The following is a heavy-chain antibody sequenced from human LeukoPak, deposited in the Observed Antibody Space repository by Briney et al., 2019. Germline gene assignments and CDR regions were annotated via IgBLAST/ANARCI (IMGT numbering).Heavy chain of an antibody. D-gene: IGHD3-3*01. CDR3: AREPITIFGVAALEGNWFDP. J-gene: IGHJ5*02. CDR2: INPSGGST. Sequence: ASVKVSCKASGSTFTSYYMHWVRQAPGQGLEWTGIINPSGGSTSYAQKFQGRVTMTRDTSTSTVYMELSSLRSEDTAVYYCAREPITIFGVAALEGNWFDPWGQGTLVTVSS. CDR1: GSTFTSYY. V-gene: IGHV1-46*01.